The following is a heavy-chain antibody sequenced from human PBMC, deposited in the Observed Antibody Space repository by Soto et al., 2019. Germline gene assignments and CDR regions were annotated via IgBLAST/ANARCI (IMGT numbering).Heavy chain of an antibody. CDR3: AKDGVIAVAGRGYYFDY. CDR1: GFTFSSYA. Sequence: GGSLRLSCAASGFTFSSYAMSWVRQAPGKGLEWVSAISGSGGSTYYADSVKGRFTISRDNSKNTLYLQMNSLRAEDTAVYYCAKDGVIAVAGRGYYFDYWGQGTLVTVSS. D-gene: IGHD6-19*01. J-gene: IGHJ4*02. V-gene: IGHV3-23*01. CDR2: ISGSGGST.